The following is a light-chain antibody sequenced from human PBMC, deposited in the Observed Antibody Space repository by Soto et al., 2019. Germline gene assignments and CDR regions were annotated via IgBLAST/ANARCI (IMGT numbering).Light chain of an antibody. CDR1: QTVSRTF. J-gene: IGKJ1*01. CDR2: GAY. CDR3: QQYASTPWT. V-gene: IGKV3-20*01. Sequence: EIVLTQSPGTLSLSPGERATLSCRASQTVSRTFLVWYQQKPGQAPRPLIHGAYSRATGIPDRFSGSGSGTDFTLTINRLEAEDFAVYYCQQYASTPWTFGQGTQVEIK.